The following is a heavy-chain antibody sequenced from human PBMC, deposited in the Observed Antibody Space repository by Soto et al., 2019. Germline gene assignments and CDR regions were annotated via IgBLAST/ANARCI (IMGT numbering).Heavy chain of an antibody. CDR1: GGKFSTDV. V-gene: IGHV1-69*13. CDR3: ARAGRASFYFDY. CDR2: IITVFRTT. D-gene: IGHD3-16*02. J-gene: IGHJ4*01. Sequence: ASVKVSCKSSGGKFSTDVFTWVRQAPGQGLEWMGGIITVFRTTMYAQNFQDRVTLSADESTSTAFMEVRGLRSEDTAVYYCARAGRASFYFDYWG.